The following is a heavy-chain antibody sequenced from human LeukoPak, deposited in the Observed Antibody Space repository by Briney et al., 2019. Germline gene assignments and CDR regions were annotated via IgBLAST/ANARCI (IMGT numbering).Heavy chain of an antibody. D-gene: IGHD3-16*01. V-gene: IGHV4-59*01. J-gene: IGHJ5*02. CDR1: GGSISSYY. CDR3: ARFTPQGYGWGGYNRFDP. CDR2: IYYSGST. Sequence: SETLSLPCTVSGGSISSYYWNWIRQTPGKGLEWIGYIYYSGSTNYNPSLKSRVTISVDTSKNQFSLNLTSVTAADTAVYYCARFTPQGYGWGGYNRFDPWGQGTLVTVSS.